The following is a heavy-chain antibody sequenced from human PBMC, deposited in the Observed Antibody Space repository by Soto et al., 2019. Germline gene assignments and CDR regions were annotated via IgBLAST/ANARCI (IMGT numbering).Heavy chain of an antibody. Sequence: GGSLRLSCAASGFTFSSYAMSWVRQAPGKGLEWVSAISGSGGSTYYADSVKGRFTISRDNSKNTLYLQMNSLRAEDTAVYYCANLLGYCSSTSCYGYFDYWGQGTLVTVSS. V-gene: IGHV3-23*01. CDR2: ISGSGGST. D-gene: IGHD2-2*01. J-gene: IGHJ4*02. CDR1: GFTFSSYA. CDR3: ANLLGYCSSTSCYGYFDY.